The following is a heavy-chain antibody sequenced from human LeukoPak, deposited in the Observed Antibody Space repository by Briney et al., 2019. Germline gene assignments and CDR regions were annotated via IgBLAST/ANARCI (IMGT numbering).Heavy chain of an antibody. D-gene: IGHD4-23*01. V-gene: IGHV4-39*07. CDR2: IFHSGST. Sequence: SETLSLTCTISGDSISSSSDYWGWIRQPPGKGLEWIGSIFHSGSTYYNPSLKSRVTISVDTSKNQFSLKLSSVTAADPAVYYCARGTDYGVNSYFDSWGQGTLVTVSS. CDR3: ARGTDYGVNSYFDS. CDR1: GDSISSSSDY. J-gene: IGHJ4*02.